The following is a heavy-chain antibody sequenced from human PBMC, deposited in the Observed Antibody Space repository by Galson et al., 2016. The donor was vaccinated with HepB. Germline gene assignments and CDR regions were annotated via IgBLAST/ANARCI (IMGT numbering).Heavy chain of an antibody. J-gene: IGHJ6*02. Sequence: CAISGDSVSSNSAAWNWIRQSPSRGLEWLGRTYYRSKWYNDYAVSVKSRITINPDTSKNQFSLHLNSVTPEDTAVYYCARHPGSSSSWPKLKKIYYSYFGMDVWGQGTTVTVSS. CDR3: ARHPGSSSSWPKLKKIYYSYFGMDV. D-gene: IGHD6-13*01. V-gene: IGHV6-1*01. CDR2: TYYRSKWYN. CDR1: GDSVSSNSAA.